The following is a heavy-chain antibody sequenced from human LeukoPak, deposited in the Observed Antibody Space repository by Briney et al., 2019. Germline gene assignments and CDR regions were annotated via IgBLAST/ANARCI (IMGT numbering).Heavy chain of an antibody. Sequence: PGGSLRLSCAASGFTFSTYTMYWVRHPPGKRLEWVSIIGSGGGGIHYADSVKGRLTISRDNSKNALYLQMDSLRVEDTAVYYCAIDPNWGTHSWGQGVLVTVSS. CDR1: GFTFSTYT. CDR2: IGSGGGGI. CDR3: AIDPNWGTHS. V-gene: IGHV3-23*01. J-gene: IGHJ4*02. D-gene: IGHD7-27*01.